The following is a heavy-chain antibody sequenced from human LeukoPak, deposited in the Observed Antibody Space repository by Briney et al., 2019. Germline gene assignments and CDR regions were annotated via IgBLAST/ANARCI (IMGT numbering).Heavy chain of an antibody. Sequence: GGSLRLSCAASGFTFSSYGMHWVRQAPGKGLEWVAVIPYDGSNKYYADSVKGRFTISRDNSKNTLYLQMNSLRAEDTAVYYCAKGVRFLEWLEYYFDYWGQGTLVTVSS. CDR3: AKGVRFLEWLEYYFDY. D-gene: IGHD3-3*01. CDR2: IPYDGSNK. CDR1: GFTFSSYG. J-gene: IGHJ4*02. V-gene: IGHV3-30*18.